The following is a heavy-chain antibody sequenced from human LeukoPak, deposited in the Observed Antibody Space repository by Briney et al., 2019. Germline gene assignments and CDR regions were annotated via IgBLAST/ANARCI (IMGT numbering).Heavy chain of an antibody. CDR3: ARGAYDGAFDI. CDR2: IYHSGST. J-gene: IGHJ3*02. D-gene: IGHD3-22*01. CDR1: GYSISSGYY. V-gene: IGHV4-38-2*02. Sequence: SETLSLTCTVSGYSISSGYYWGWIRQPPGKGLEWIGSIYHSGSTYYNPSLKSRVTISVDTSKNQFSLKLSSVTAADTAVYYCARGAYDGAFDIWGQGTMVTVSS.